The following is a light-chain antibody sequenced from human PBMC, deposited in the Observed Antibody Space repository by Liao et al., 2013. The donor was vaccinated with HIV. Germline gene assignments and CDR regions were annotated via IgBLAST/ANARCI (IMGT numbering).Light chain of an antibody. J-gene: IGLJ1*01. CDR2: QNY. Sequence: SDDLTQPPSVSVSPGQTATITCSGEKVGSKNACWYQVKAGQAPEVVIYQNYQRPSGIPERFSGSHSGNTATLTITRVEAGDEADYYCQVWDSSSEHPYVFGTGTKVTVL. CDR1: KVGSKN. CDR3: QVWDSSSEHPYV. V-gene: IGLV3-21*01.